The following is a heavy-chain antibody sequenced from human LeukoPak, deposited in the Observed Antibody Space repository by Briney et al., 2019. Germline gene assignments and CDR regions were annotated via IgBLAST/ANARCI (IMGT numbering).Heavy chain of an antibody. CDR2: ISWDGGST. Sequence: GGSLRLSCAASGFTFDDYTMHWVRQAPGKGLEWVSLISWDGGSTYYADSVKGRFTISRDNSKNSLYLQMNSLRTEDTALYYCAKGHSNPPEGYYYYYYMDVWGKGTTVTVSS. CDR3: AKGHSNPPEGYYYYYYMDV. CDR1: GFTFDDYT. V-gene: IGHV3-43*01. J-gene: IGHJ6*03. D-gene: IGHD4-11*01.